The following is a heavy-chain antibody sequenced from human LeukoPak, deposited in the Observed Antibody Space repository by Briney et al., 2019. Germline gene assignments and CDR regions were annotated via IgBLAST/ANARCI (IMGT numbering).Heavy chain of an antibody. CDR3: ARQSGPYTSSWFDY. CDR1: GYSFTSYG. CDR2: ISGYNGNT. V-gene: IGHV1-18*01. J-gene: IGHJ4*02. D-gene: IGHD6-13*01. Sequence: GASVKVSCKASGYSFTSYGITWVRQAPGQGLEWMGWISGYNGNTKYAQKFQGRVTMTTDTSTSTAYMELRSLRSDDTAVYYCARQSGPYTSSWFDYWGQGTLVTVSS.